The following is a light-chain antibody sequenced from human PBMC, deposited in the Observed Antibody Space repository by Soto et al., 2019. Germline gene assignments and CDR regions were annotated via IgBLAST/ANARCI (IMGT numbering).Light chain of an antibody. Sequence: QSVLTQPPSASGTPGQRVTISCSGSSSNIGSHTVNWYQQLPGTAPKLLIYSNNQRSSGVPDRFSGSKSGTSASLAISGLQSEDEADYYCAAWDDSLNGCVFGTGTKLTVL. J-gene: IGLJ1*01. CDR2: SNN. V-gene: IGLV1-44*01. CDR1: SSNIGSHT. CDR3: AAWDDSLNGCV.